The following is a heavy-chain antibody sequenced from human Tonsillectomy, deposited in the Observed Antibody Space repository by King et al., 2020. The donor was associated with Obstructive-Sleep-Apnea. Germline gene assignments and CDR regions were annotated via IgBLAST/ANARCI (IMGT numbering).Heavy chain of an antibody. CDR2: INHSGST. CDR1: GGSFSNYY. CDR3: ARGSGAAAVNWFDP. J-gene: IGHJ5*02. D-gene: IGHD6-13*01. Sequence: VQLQQWGAGLLKPSETLSLTCAVFGGSFSNYYWSCIRQPPGKGLEWIGEINHSGSTNYNPSLKSRVTISVDTSKNQFSLRLSSVTAADTAVYYCARGSGAAAVNWFDPWGQGTLVTVAS. V-gene: IGHV4-34*01.